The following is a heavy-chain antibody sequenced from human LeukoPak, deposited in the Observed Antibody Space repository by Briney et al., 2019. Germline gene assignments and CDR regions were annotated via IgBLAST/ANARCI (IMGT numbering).Heavy chain of an antibody. V-gene: IGHV4-61*02. Sequence: TSETLSLTCTVSGGSISSGSYYWSWIRQPAGKGLEWIGRIYTSGSTNYNPSLKSRVTISVDTSKNQFSLKLSSVTAADTAVYYCVRSVIQWLPHLPGAFDIWGQGTMVTVSS. D-gene: IGHD6-19*01. CDR3: VRSVIQWLPHLPGAFDI. J-gene: IGHJ3*02. CDR1: GGSISSGSYY. CDR2: IYTSGST.